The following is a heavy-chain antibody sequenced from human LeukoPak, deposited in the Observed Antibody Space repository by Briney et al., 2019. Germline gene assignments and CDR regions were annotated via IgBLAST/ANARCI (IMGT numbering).Heavy chain of an antibody. CDR3: ARGRRRDFWSGSNLNAEYFQH. J-gene: IGHJ1*01. CDR2: INHSGST. Sequence: TASETLSLTCAVYGGSFSGYYWSWIRQPPGKGLEWIGEINHSGSTNYNPSLKSRVTISVDTSKNQFSLKLSSVTAADTAVYYCARGRRRDFWSGSNLNAEYFQHWGQGTLVTVSS. V-gene: IGHV4-34*01. D-gene: IGHD3-3*01. CDR1: GGSFSGYY.